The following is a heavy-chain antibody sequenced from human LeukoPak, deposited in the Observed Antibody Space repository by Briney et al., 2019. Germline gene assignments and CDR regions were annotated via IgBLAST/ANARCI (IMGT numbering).Heavy chain of an antibody. V-gene: IGHV4-61*02. Sequence: SETLSLTCTVCGDSISSGSYFWAWISQSAGKGLEWIGRIHSDGLANYNPSLRSRVTISVDTSNNQFSLKVKSVTAADTATYYCARDRQLGWFGPWGQGILFTVSS. D-gene: IGHD3-16*01. CDR3: ARDRQLGWFGP. CDR2: IHSDGLA. J-gene: IGHJ5*02. CDR1: GDSISSGSYF.